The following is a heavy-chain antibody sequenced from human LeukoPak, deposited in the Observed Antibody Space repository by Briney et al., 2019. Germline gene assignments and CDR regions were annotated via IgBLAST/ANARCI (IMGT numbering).Heavy chain of an antibody. V-gene: IGHV3-30*02. D-gene: IGHD2-15*01. CDR2: IRYDGSNK. CDR3: ARVGSWPFSADY. J-gene: IGHJ4*02. Sequence: GGSLRLSCAASGFTFSSYGMHWVRQAPGKGLEWVAFIRYDGSNKYYADSVKGRFTISRDNAKNSLYLQMNSLRAEDTAVYYCARVGSWPFSADYWGQGTLVTVSS. CDR1: GFTFSSYG.